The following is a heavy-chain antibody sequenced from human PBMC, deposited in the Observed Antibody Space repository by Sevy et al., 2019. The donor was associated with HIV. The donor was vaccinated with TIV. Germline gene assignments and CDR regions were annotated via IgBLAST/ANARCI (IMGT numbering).Heavy chain of an antibody. Sequence: GGSLRLSCAASGFTFSDYWMHWIRPAPGKGLVWLSHLNFDGSTTNYADSVKGRFTISRDNAKNTLYLQMNSLTAEETALYYCTRGEGQTATASLYWGQGALVTVSS. J-gene: IGHJ4*02. CDR3: TRGEGQTATASLY. D-gene: IGHD5-18*01. V-gene: IGHV3-74*01. CDR2: LNFDGSTT. CDR1: GFTFSDYW.